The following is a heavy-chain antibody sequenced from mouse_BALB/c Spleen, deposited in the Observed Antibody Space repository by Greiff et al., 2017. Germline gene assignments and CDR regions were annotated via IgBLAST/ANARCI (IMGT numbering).Heavy chain of an antibody. CDR2: VSSGSSTI. CDR1: GFTFSSFG. V-gene: IGHV5-17*02. Sequence: EVHLVESGGGLVQPGGSRKLSCAASGFTFSSFGMHWVRQAPEKGLEWVAYVSSGSSTIYYADTVKGRFTISRDNPKNTLLLQITSLRSEDTAMYYCERIMYGYAMDYWGQGTSVTVSS. J-gene: IGHJ4*01. D-gene: IGHD1-1*01. CDR3: ERIMYGYAMDY.